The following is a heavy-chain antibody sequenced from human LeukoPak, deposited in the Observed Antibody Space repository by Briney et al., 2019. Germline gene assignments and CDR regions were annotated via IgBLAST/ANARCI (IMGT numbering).Heavy chain of an antibody. CDR3: ARGLHFTMVRGGTTNYYYGMDV. D-gene: IGHD3-10*01. CDR2: IIPIVGIT. CDR1: GGTFNSFG. Sequence: ASVKVSCKASGGTFNSFGINWLRQAPGQGLEWLGRIIPIVGITNYAQKFQGRVTIIADNSTRTAYMELSSLTSEDTAVYYCARGLHFTMVRGGTTNYYYGMDVWGQGTSVTVSS. J-gene: IGHJ6*02. V-gene: IGHV1-69*04.